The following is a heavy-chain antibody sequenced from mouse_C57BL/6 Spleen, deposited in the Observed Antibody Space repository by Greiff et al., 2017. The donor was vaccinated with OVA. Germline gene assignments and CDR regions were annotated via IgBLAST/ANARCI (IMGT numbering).Heavy chain of an antibody. D-gene: IGHD2-10*02. CDR2: ISDGGSYT. J-gene: IGHJ3*01. V-gene: IGHV5-4*01. CDR3: ARDKSMVTTAWFAY. Sequence: EVKLMESGGGLVQPGGSLKLSCAASGFTFSSYAMSWVRQTPDKRLEWVATISDGGSYTYYPDTVKGRFTISRDNAKNNLYLKMSHLKSEDTAMYYCARDKSMVTTAWFAYWGQGTLVTVSA. CDR1: GFTFSSYA.